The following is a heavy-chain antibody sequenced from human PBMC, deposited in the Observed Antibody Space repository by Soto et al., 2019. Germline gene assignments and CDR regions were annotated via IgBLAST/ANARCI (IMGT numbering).Heavy chain of an antibody. Sequence: SETLSLTCTVSGGSVSSGSYYWSWIRQPPGKGLEWIGYIYYSGSTNYNPSLKSRVTISVDTSKNQFSLKLSSVTAADTAVYYCARASWNLPFDYWGQGTLVTVSS. CDR2: IYYSGST. CDR3: ARASWNLPFDY. J-gene: IGHJ4*02. CDR1: GGSVSSGSYY. D-gene: IGHD1-1*01. V-gene: IGHV4-61*01.